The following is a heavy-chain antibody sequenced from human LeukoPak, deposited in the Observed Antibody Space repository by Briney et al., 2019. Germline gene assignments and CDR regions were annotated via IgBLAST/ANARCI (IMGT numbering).Heavy chain of an antibody. CDR3: ARDARVQKWFGEVIMTTTYYFDD. V-gene: IGHV1-24*01. J-gene: IGHJ4*02. Sequence: ASVKVSCKVSGYTLTELSMHWVRQAPEKGLEWMGGFDPEDGETIYAQKFQGRVTMTEDTSTDTAYMELSSLRSEDTAVYYCARDARVQKWFGEVIMTTTYYFDDWGQGTLVTVSS. CDR2: FDPEDGET. D-gene: IGHD3-10*01. CDR1: GYTLTELS.